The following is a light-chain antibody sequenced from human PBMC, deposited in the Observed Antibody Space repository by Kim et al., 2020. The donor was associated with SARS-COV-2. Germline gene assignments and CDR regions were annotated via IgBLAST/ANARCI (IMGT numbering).Light chain of an antibody. CDR1: HGISSS. V-gene: IGKV1-27*01. J-gene: IGKJ2*01. CDR3: QQYNSAPFT. CDR2: TAY. Sequence: SASVGDRVTINCRASHGISSSLAWYQQKPGKVPDLLLYTAYILQSGVPSRFSGSGSVTVFTLTISSLQPEDVATYYCQQYNSAPFTFGQGTQLEI.